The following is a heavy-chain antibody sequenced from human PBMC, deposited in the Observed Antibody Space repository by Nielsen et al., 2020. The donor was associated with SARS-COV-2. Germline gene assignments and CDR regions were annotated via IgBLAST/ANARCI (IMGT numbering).Heavy chain of an antibody. J-gene: IGHJ6*02. V-gene: IGHV7-4-1*02. CDR1: GYTFTSQA. Sequence: SVKVSCKASGYTFTSQAMIWVRQAPGQGLEWMGWINTNTGNPTYAQGFTGRFVFSLDTSVSTAYLQISSLKAEDTAVYYCAALKTDPGMDVWGQGTTVTVSS. CDR2: INTNTGNP. CDR3: AALKTDPGMDV.